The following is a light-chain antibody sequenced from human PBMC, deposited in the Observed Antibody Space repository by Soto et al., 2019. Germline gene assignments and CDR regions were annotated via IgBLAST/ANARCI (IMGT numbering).Light chain of an antibody. J-gene: IGLJ2*01. V-gene: IGLV6-57*03. Sequence: NFMLTQPHSVSESPGKTVTISCTRSSGSIASNHVQWYQQRPGSAPTTVIYKDNQRPSGVPDRFSGSIDSSSNSASLTISGLKTEDEADYYCQSYDSNNVLFGGRTNLTVL. CDR1: SGSIASNH. CDR3: QSYDSNNVL. CDR2: KDN.